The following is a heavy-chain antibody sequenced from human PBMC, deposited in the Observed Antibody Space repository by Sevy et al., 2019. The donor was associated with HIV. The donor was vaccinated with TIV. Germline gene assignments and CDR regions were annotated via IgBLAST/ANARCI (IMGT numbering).Heavy chain of an antibody. CDR1: GFSFSVYW. D-gene: IGHD1-26*01. CDR2: IKPDGSDK. J-gene: IGHJ4*02. Sequence: GESLKISCAASGFSFSVYWMNWVRQAPGKGLEWVANIKPDGSDKHYVDSAEGRFTISRDNAKNSLYLQMNSLRVEDTAMYYCAQETFGRFDSWGQGTLVTVSS. V-gene: IGHV3-7*01. CDR3: AQETFGRFDS.